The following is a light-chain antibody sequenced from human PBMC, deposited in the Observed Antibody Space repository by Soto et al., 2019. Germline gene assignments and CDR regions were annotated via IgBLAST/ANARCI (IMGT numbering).Light chain of an antibody. CDR1: QSVSSSY. CDR3: QQYGSSPYT. Sequence: EIVLTQSPGTLSLSPGERATLSCRASQSVSSSYLAWYQXXXXXAPRLLIYGASSRATGIPXRFXXXXXXXXXXLXISRLEPEDFAVYYCQQYGSSPYTFGQGTKLEIK. CDR2: GAS. V-gene: IGKV3-20*01. J-gene: IGKJ2*01.